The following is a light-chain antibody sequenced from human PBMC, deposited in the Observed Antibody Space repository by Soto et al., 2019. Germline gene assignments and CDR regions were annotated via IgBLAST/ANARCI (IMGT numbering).Light chain of an antibody. CDR2: DVT. J-gene: IGLJ1*01. Sequence: QSALTQPRSVSGSPGQSVTISCTGTSSDVGDYSYVSWYQQHPCKAPKLIIYDVTKRPSGVPDRFSGAKSGNTDSLTISGLQAEDEADYFGCSYAGSYTSPYVFGTGTQLTVL. CDR3: CSYAGSYTSPYV. CDR1: SSDVGDYSY. V-gene: IGLV2-11*01.